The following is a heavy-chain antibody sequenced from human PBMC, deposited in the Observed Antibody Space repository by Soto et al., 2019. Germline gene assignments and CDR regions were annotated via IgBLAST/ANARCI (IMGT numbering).Heavy chain of an antibody. J-gene: IGHJ6*03. CDR2: ISASSSYI. V-gene: IGHV3-21*01. CDR3: ARDSGGGGYYYYYNMDV. D-gene: IGHD2-15*01. CDR1: GFTFSRYA. Sequence: GGSLRLSCAASGFTFSRYAMSWVRQAPGKGLEWVSSISASSSYIYYADSVKARFTITRDNAKNSLYLQMDSLRAEDTAVYYCARDSGGGGYYYYYNMDVWGRGTTVTVSS.